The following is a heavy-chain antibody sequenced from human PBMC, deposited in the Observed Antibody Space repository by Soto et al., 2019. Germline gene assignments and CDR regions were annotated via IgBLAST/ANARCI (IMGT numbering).Heavy chain of an antibody. V-gene: IGHV3-23*01. Sequence: GGSLRLSCAASGFTFSSYAMSWVRQAPGKGLEWVSAISGSGGSTYYADSVKGRFTISRDNSKNTLYLQMNSLRTEDTAVFYCARESHAHFDYWGQGALVTVSS. CDR3: ARESHAHFDY. CDR2: ISGSGGST. CDR1: GFTFSSYA. J-gene: IGHJ4*02.